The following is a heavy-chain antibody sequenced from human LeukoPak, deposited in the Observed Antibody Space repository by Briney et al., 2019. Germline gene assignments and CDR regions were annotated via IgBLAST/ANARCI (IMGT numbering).Heavy chain of an antibody. CDR1: GYTFTSYD. V-gene: IGHV1-8*01. CDR3: ARVRPKGRGSNRYYYYYYYMDV. J-gene: IGHJ6*03. Sequence: ASVKVSCKASGYTFTSYDISWVRQATGQGLEWMGWMVPNSGNTGYAQKFQGRVTMTRNTSISTAYKELSSLRSEDTAVYYCARVRPKGRGSNRYYYYYYYMDVWGKGTTVTVSS. CDR2: MVPNSGNT. D-gene: IGHD1-1*01.